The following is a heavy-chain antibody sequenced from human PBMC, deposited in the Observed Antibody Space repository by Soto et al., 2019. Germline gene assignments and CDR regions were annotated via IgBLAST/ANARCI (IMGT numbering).Heavy chain of an antibody. CDR2: ISYDGSNK. D-gene: IGHD2-2*01. Sequence: LRLSCAASGFTFSSYGMHWVRQAPGKGLEWVAVISYDGSNKYYADSVKGRSTISRDNSKNTLYLQMNSLRAEDTAVYYCAKDTVPAASSYYGMDVWGQGTTVTVSS. V-gene: IGHV3-30*18. CDR1: GFTFSSYG. CDR3: AKDTVPAASSYYGMDV. J-gene: IGHJ6*02.